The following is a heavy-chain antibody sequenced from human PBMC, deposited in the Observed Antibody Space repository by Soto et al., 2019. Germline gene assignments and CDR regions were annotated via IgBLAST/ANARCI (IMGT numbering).Heavy chain of an antibody. J-gene: IGHJ3*01. D-gene: IGHD1-20*01. CDR3: AREGVTGTGSLDG. Sequence: QVGLQETGPGLVKPSQTLSLTCAVSGDSISGSDFYWDWIRQSPGKGLEWIGYIHYSGTTYYNPSRKSRVTFSVDTSKNQFSLSLTSVTAADTAGYYCAREGVTGTGSLDGWGRGTMVIVSS. CDR2: IHYSGTT. V-gene: IGHV4-30-4*01. CDR1: GDSISGSDFY.